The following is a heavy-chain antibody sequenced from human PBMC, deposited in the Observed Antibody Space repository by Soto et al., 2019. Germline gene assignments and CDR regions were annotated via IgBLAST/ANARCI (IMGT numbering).Heavy chain of an antibody. CDR1: GGSISSGGYY. V-gene: IGHV4-31*03. J-gene: IGHJ6*02. CDR3: ASSSTSLGMDV. CDR2: IYYSGST. D-gene: IGHD2-2*01. Sequence: QVQLQESGPGLVKPSQTLSLTCTVSGGSISSGGYYWSWIRQHPGKGLEWIGYIYYSGSTYYNPSLKRRVTTAVDTSKNQFSLKLSSVTAADTAVYYCASSSTSLGMDVWGQGTTVTVSS.